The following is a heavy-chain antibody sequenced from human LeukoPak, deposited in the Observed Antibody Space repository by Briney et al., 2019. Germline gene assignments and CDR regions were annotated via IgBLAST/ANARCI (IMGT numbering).Heavy chain of an antibody. CDR1: GGSISSSSYY. CDR3: ARDAGLLRITMIVVVMGYYYYGMDV. Sequence: SETLSLTCTVSGGSISSSSYYWGWIRQPPGKGLEWIGSIYYSRCTYYNPSLKSRVTISVDTSKNQFSLKLSSVTAADTAVYYCARDAGLLRITMIVVVMGYYYYGMDVWGQGTTVTVSS. V-gene: IGHV4-39*07. D-gene: IGHD3-22*01. J-gene: IGHJ6*02. CDR2: IYYSRCT.